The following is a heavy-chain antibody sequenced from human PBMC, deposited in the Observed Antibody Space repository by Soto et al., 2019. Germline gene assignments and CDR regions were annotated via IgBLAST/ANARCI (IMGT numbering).Heavy chain of an antibody. CDR3: ARATYSSSWT. CDR2: IYYSGST. D-gene: IGHD6-13*01. J-gene: IGHJ5*02. V-gene: IGHV4-31*03. CDR1: GGSISSGDYY. Sequence: TLSLTCTFSGGSISSGDYYWTWIRQHPGKGLEWIGYIYYSGSTYQNPSTKSRVTISVDTSKNQFSLKLSSVTAADTAVYYCARATYSSSWTWGQGTLVTVSS.